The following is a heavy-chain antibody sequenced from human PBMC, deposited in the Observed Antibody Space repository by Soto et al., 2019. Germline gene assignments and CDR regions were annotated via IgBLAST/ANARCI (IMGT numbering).Heavy chain of an antibody. CDR3: AGGYGFDY. CDR1: GFTFSSYL. CDR2: INGDGSSA. Sequence: LRLSCAASGFTFSSYLMHWVRQAPGKGLVWVSRINGDGSSASYADSVKGRFTISRDNAKNTLYLQMNSLRAEDTAVYYCAGGYGFDYWGQGTLVTVSS. D-gene: IGHD1-26*01. J-gene: IGHJ4*02. V-gene: IGHV3-74*01.